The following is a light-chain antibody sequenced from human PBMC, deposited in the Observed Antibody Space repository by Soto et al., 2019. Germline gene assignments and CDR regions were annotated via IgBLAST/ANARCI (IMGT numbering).Light chain of an antibody. V-gene: IGKV3-20*01. CDR1: QSVSSRY. CDR2: GAS. Sequence: EIGLTQSPGTLSWSPGERATISCGGSQSVSSRYLAWYQQKPGQAPRLLIYGASSRATGIPDRLSGSGSGTDFTITISRLETEDFAVYYCQQYGSSPQTFGQGTKVDIK. J-gene: IGKJ1*01. CDR3: QQYGSSPQT.